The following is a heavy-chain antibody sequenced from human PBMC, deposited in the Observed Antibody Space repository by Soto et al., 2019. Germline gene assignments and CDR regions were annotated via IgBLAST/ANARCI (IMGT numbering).Heavy chain of an antibody. CDR3: ARGSRYYYGSGSYYRPGYYYYYMDF. J-gene: IGHJ6*03. V-gene: IGHV4-34*01. CDR1: GGSFSGYY. Sequence: PSETLSLTCAVYGGSFSGYYWSWTRQPPGKGLEWIGEINHSGSTNYNPSLKSRVTISVDTSKNQFSLKLSSVTAADTAVYYCARGSRYYYGSGSYYRPGYYYYYMDFWGKGTTVTVSS. D-gene: IGHD3-10*01. CDR2: INHSGST.